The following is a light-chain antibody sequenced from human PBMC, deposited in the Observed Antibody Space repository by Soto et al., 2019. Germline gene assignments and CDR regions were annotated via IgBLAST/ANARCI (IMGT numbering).Light chain of an antibody. CDR1: QSISTW. Sequence: DIQMTQSPSTLSAFVGDRVTITCRASQSISTWLAWYQQKPGKAPNLLIYKASTLESGVPSRFSGSGSGTEFTLTISSLQPDDFATYYCQQYNSYPWTFGQGTKV. J-gene: IGKJ1*01. CDR2: KAS. CDR3: QQYNSYPWT. V-gene: IGKV1-5*03.